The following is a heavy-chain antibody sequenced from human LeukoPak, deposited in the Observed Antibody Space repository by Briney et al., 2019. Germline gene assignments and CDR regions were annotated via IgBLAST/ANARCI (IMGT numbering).Heavy chain of an antibody. Sequence: GGSLRLSCAASGFTFSTYSMNWVRQAPGKGLEWVSSISSSTTTIYYADSVKGRFTISRDNAKNSLYLQTNSLRDEDTAVYYCARDAAYSAFNMWGQGTKVTVSS. V-gene: IGHV3-48*02. J-gene: IGHJ3*02. CDR2: ISSSTTTI. CDR1: GFTFSTYS. CDR3: ARDAAYSAFNM. D-gene: IGHD4-11*01.